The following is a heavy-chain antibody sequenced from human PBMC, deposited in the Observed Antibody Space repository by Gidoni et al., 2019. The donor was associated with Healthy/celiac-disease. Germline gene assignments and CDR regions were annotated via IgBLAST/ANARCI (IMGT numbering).Heavy chain of an antibody. CDR1: GFTFSSYA. V-gene: IGHV3-30-3*01. Sequence: VQLVESGGGVVQPGRSLSLSCAASGFTFSSYAMLWFRQAPGKGLEWVAVISYDGSNKYYADSVKGRFTISRDNSKNTLYLQMNSLRAEDTAVYYCARDYCSCTSCYPAYYYYGMDVWGQGTTVTVS. D-gene: IGHD2-2*01. J-gene: IGHJ6*02. CDR2: ISYDGSNK. CDR3: ARDYCSCTSCYPAYYYYGMDV.